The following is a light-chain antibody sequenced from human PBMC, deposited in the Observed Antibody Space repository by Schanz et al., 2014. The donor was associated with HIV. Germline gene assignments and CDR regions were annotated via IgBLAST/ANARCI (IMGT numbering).Light chain of an antibody. CDR3: ETWDRNTRV. CDR1: SGHRTYI. Sequence: QSVLTQTSSASASLGSSVKVTCTLSSGHRTYIIALHQQLPGKAPRYLMKLEGNGRYDKGTGIPSRFSGSSSGADRDLTISNLQSEDEADYYCETWDRNTRVFGGGTKLTVL. J-gene: IGLJ3*02. V-gene: IGLV4-60*03. CDR2: LEGNGRY.